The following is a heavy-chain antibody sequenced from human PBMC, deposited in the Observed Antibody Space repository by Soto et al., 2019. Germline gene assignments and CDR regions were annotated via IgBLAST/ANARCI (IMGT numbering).Heavy chain of an antibody. CDR3: AAYSHKGY. D-gene: IGHD3-16*01. CDR1: GFTVSNNY. J-gene: IGHJ4*02. V-gene: IGHV3-66*01. Sequence: EEQLVESGGDLVQPGGSLRLSCAASGFTVSNNYMSWVRQAPGKGLEWVSLIYSGGSTYYADSMKGRYTISRDSSKNTLYLQMNRLRAEDTAMYYCAAYSHKGYWGQGTMVTVSS. CDR2: IYSGGST.